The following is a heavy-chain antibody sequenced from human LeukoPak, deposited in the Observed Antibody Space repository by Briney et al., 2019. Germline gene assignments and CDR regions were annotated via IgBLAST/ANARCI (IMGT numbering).Heavy chain of an antibody. CDR3: ARASHPDIVVVPAAIYFDL. D-gene: IGHD2-2*01. CDR2: INHSGST. Sequence: SETLSLSCAVYGGSFSGYYWRWIRQPPGKGLEWNGEINHSGSTNYNPSLKSRVTISVDTSKNQFSLKLSSVTAADTAVYYCARASHPDIVVVPAAIYFDLWGRGTLVTVSS. CDR1: GGSFSGYY. V-gene: IGHV4-34*01. J-gene: IGHJ2*01.